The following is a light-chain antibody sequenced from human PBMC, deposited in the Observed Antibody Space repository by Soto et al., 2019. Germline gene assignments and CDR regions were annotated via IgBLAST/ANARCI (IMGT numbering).Light chain of an antibody. J-gene: IGLJ3*02. V-gene: IGLV1-44*01. Sequence: QSVLTQPPSASGTPGQRVTISCSGSSSNIGSNTVNWYQQLPGMAPTLLIYSNNQRPSGVPDRFSGSKSGTSASLAVNGLQSEDEADYYCAAWDDSLNGPLFGGGTKL. CDR2: SNN. CDR3: AAWDDSLNGPL. CDR1: SSNIGSNT.